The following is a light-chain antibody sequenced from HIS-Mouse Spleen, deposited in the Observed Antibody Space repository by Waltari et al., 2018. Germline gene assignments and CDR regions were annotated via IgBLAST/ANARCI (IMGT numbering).Light chain of an antibody. CDR3: AAWDDSLSGYV. J-gene: IGLJ1*01. Sequence: QSVLTQPHSASGTPGQSVTISCSGSSSNIGSNHVYWYQQLPGTAPKLLIYRNNQRPSGVPDRFSGSKSGTSASLAISGLRSEDEADYYCAAWDDSLSGYVFGTGTKVTVL. CDR1: SSNIGSNH. CDR2: RNN. V-gene: IGLV1-47*01.